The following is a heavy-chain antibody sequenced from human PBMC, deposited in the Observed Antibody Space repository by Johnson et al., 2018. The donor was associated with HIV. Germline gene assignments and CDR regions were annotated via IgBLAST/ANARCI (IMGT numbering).Heavy chain of an antibody. CDR2: ISWNSGSI. CDR3: ASAPSGGVSLPDAFDI. V-gene: IGHV3-48*04. CDR1: GFTVSSNY. J-gene: IGHJ3*02. D-gene: IGHD3-10*01. Sequence: VQLVESGGGLVQPGGSLRLSCAASGFTVSSNYMSWVRQAPGKGLEWVSGISWNSGSIGYADSVKGRFTISRDNAKNSLYLQMNSLRAEDTAVYYCASAPSGGVSLPDAFDIWGQGTMVTVSS.